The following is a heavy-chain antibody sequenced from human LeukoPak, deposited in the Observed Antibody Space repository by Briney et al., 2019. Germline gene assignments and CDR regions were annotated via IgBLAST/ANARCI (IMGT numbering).Heavy chain of an antibody. CDR1: GGSISSYY. J-gene: IGHJ6*02. D-gene: IGHD6-25*01. CDR2: IYTSGST. CDR3: ARDLAYSSARDGMDV. V-gene: IGHV4-4*07. Sequence: SETLSLTCTVSGGSISSYYWSWIRQPAGKGLEWIGRIYTSGSTNYNPSLKSRVTMSVDTSKNQFSLKLSSVTAADTAVYYCARDLAYSSARDGMDVWGQGTTVTVSS.